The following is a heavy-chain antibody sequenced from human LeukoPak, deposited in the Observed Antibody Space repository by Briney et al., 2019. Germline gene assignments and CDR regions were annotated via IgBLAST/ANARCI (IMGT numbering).Heavy chain of an antibody. Sequence: GGSLRLSCAASGFTFSSYEMNWVRQAPGKGLEWVSYISSSGSTIYYADSVKGRFTISRDNAKNSLYLQMNSLRAEDTAVYYCVRATGRDRFDYWGQGTLVTVSS. CDR3: VRATGRDRFDY. CDR2: ISSSGSTI. J-gene: IGHJ4*02. D-gene: IGHD2-21*02. CDR1: GFTFSSYE. V-gene: IGHV3-48*03.